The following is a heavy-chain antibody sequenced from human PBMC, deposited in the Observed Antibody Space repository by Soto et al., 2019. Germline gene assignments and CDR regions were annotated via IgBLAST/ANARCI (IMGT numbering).Heavy chain of an antibody. CDR2: MSYDGSNK. CDR3: EKETGSSGYYPDAFDI. Sequence: QVQLVESGGGVVQPGRSLRLSCAASGFTFSSYGMHWVRQAPGKGLEWVAVMSYDGSNKYYADSVKGRFTISRDNSKNTLYLQMNSLRAEDTAVYYCEKETGSSGYYPDAFDIWGQGTMVTVSS. CDR1: GFTFSSYG. J-gene: IGHJ3*02. V-gene: IGHV3-30*18. D-gene: IGHD3-22*01.